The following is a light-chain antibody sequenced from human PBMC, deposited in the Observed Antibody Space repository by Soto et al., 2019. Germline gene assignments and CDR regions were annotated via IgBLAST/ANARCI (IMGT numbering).Light chain of an antibody. V-gene: IGLV2-14*01. CDR3: GSYTSSSTLV. J-gene: IGLJ2*01. CDR2: EVT. CDR1: SSDVGSYNY. Sequence: QSALTQPASVSGSPGQSITISCTGTSSDVGSYNYVSWYQQHPGKAPKLIIYEVTNRPSGVSTRFSGSKSGSTASLTISGLQTEDEADYYCGSYTSSSTLVFGGGTKLTVL.